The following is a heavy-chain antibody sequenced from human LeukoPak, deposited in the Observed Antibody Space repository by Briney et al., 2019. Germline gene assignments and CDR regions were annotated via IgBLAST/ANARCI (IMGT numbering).Heavy chain of an antibody. D-gene: IGHD6-13*01. CDR1: GGSISTSSYY. J-gene: IGHJ5*02. CDR3: ARNRSIVVAGTRYWFDP. V-gene: IGHV4-39*01. CDR2: IYYTGTT. Sequence: SETLSLTCTVSGGSISTSSYYWGWVRQPPGKGLEWIGSIYYTGTTYYNPSLKSRVTISVDTSKNQLSLKLKSVTAADTAVYYCARNRSIVVAGTRYWFDPWGQGTLVTVSS.